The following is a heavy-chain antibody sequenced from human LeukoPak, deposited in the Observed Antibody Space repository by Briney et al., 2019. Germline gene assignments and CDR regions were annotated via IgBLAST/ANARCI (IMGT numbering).Heavy chain of an antibody. CDR3: ARGDGDYVDY. D-gene: IGHD3-16*01. J-gene: IGHJ4*02. CDR2: ISSSGSTI. CDR1: GFTFSSYE. Sequence: PGGSLRLSCAASGFTFSSYEMNWVRQAPGKGLEWVSYISSSGSTIYYADSVKGRFTISRDNAKNSLHLQMNSLRAEDTAVYYCARGDGDYVDYWGQGTLVTVSS. V-gene: IGHV3-48*03.